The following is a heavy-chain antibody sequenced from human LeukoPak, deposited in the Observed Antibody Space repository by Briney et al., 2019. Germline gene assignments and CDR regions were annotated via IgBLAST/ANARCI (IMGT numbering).Heavy chain of an antibody. J-gene: IGHJ4*02. CDR1: GFTFSSYA. Sequence: PGGSLRLSCVASGFTFSSYAMSWVRQAPGKGLEWVSAISGSGGSTYYADSVKGRFTISRDNSKNTLYLQMNSLRAEDTAVYYCAKVPVRIAAAGRFDYWGQGTLVTVSS. V-gene: IGHV3-23*01. CDR3: AKVPVRIAAAGRFDY. D-gene: IGHD6-13*01. CDR2: ISGSGGST.